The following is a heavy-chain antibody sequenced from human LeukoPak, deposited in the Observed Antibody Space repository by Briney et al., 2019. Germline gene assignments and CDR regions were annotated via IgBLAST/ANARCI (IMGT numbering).Heavy chain of an antibody. CDR3: ARGRVGARAYYYYYYMDV. D-gene: IGHD1-26*01. V-gene: IGHV1-18*01. CDR1: GYTFTSYG. J-gene: IGHJ6*03. Sequence: ASVKVSCKASGYTFTSYGISWVRQAPGQGLEWMGWISAYNGNTNYAQKLQGRVTMTTDTSTSTAYMELSSLRSEDTAVYYCARGRVGARAYYYYYYMDVWGKGTTVTISS. CDR2: ISAYNGNT.